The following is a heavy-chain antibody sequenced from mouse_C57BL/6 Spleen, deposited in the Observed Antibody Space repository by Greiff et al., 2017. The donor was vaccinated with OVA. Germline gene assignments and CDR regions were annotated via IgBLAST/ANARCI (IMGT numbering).Heavy chain of an antibody. V-gene: IGHV1-15*01. J-gene: IGHJ1*03. D-gene: IGHD6-1*01. CDR1: GYTFTDYE. Sequence: SGAELVRPGASVTLSCKASGYTFTDYEMHWVKQTPVHGLEWIGAIDPETGGTAYNQKFKGKAILTADKSSSTAYMELRSLTSEDSAVYYCTRKAYFDVWGTGTTVTVSS. CDR2: IDPETGGT. CDR3: TRKAYFDV.